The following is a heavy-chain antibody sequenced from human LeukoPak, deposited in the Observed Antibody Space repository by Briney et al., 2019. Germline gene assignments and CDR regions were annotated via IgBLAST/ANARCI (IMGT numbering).Heavy chain of an antibody. CDR2: IRYDGSNK. CDR1: GFTFSSYG. V-gene: IGHV3-30*02. Sequence: GGSLRLSCAASGFTFSSYGMHWVRQAPGKGLEWVAFIRYDGSNKYYADSVKSRFTISRDNSKNTLYLQMNSLRAEDTAVYYCAKDHSSSWYNYYYYYMDVWGKGTTVTVSS. D-gene: IGHD6-13*01. CDR3: AKDHSSSWYNYYYYYMDV. J-gene: IGHJ6*03.